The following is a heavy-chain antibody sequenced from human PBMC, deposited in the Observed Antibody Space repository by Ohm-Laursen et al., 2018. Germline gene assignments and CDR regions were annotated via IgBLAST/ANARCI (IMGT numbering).Heavy chain of an antibody. CDR1: GASISSYY. Sequence: TLSLTCNVTGASISSYYWNWIRQPAGKGLEWIGRISTSGNTNYNPPLESRVTMSLDTSKNQISLKLTSVTAADAAVYYCARDFHFWSGYKKLNWFDPWGQGTQVTVSS. J-gene: IGHJ5*02. CDR3: ARDFHFWSGYKKLNWFDP. D-gene: IGHD3-3*02. CDR2: ISTSGNT. V-gene: IGHV4-4*07.